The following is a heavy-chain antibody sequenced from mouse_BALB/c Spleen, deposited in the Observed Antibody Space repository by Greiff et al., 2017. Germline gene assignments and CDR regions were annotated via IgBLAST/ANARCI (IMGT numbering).Heavy chain of an antibody. CDR1: GYAFSSYW. Sequence: QVPLQHSGAELVRPGSSVKISCKASGYAFSSYWMNWVKQRPGQGLEWIGQIYPGDGDTNYNGKFKGKATLTADKSSSTAYMQLSSLTSEDSAVYFCARRGGLRRDWYFDVWGAGTTVTVSS. CDR3: ARRGGLRRDWYFDV. V-gene: IGHV1-80*01. CDR2: IYPGDGDT. J-gene: IGHJ1*01. D-gene: IGHD2-4*01.